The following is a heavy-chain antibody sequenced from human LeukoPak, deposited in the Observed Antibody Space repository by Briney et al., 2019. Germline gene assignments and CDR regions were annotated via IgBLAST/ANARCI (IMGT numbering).Heavy chain of an antibody. CDR3: ASTMYCSSTSCLRFDY. Sequence: SETLSLTCTVSGVSISSSSYYWGWLRQPPEKGLEWIGTIYYSGSTFYNPALTSRITISVDTSKNQFSLKVSSVTAADTAVYYCASTMYCSSTSCLRFDYWGQGTLVTVSS. V-gene: IGHV4-39*01. J-gene: IGHJ4*02. D-gene: IGHD2-2*01. CDR1: GVSISSSSYY. CDR2: IYYSGST.